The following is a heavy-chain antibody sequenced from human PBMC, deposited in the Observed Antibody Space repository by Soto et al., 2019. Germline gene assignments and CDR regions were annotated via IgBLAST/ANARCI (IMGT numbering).Heavy chain of an antibody. Sequence: PSETLSLTCTVSGGTIGNYYWNWIRQTPGKGLEWIGYVNYSGTTSYNPSLKSRVTISLDTPKNQFSLKLNSVTASCTAVYYCARRWSGTDYWGQGTLVTVSS. V-gene: IGHV4-59*08. CDR2: VNYSGTT. J-gene: IGHJ4*02. CDR3: ARRWSGTDY. CDR1: GGTIGNYY. D-gene: IGHD3-10*01.